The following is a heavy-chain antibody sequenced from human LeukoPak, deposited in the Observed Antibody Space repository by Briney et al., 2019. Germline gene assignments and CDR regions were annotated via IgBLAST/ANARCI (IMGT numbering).Heavy chain of an antibody. V-gene: IGHV3-23*01. Sequence: GGSLRLSCAASGFTFSSYAMNWVRQTPGKGLEWVSSISGSGGSLYYADSVKGRFTISRDNSKNTFYLQMNSLRAEDTAIYYCAKDFVAVTAIGMYYSDYWGQGTLVTVSA. CDR1: GFTFSSYA. CDR2: ISGSGGSL. D-gene: IGHD2-21*02. CDR3: AKDFVAVTAIGMYYSDY. J-gene: IGHJ4*02.